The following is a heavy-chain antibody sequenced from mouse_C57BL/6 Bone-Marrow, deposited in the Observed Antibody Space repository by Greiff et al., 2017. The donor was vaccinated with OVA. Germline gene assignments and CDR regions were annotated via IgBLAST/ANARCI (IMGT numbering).Heavy chain of an antibody. V-gene: IGHV1-7*01. CDR1: GYTFTSYW. J-gene: IGHJ3*01. D-gene: IGHD1-1*01. CDR3: ASRYYGSGVAY. Sequence: VQLQQSGAELAKPGASVTLSCKASGYTFTSYWMHSVKQRPGQGLEWIGYINPSSGYTKYNQKVKAEATLTADKSSSTAYMQLSSLPYEDSAVYYCASRYYGSGVAYWGQGTLVTVSA. CDR2: INPSSGYT.